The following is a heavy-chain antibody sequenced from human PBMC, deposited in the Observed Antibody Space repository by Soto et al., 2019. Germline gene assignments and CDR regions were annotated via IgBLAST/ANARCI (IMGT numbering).Heavy chain of an antibody. J-gene: IGHJ3*02. CDR3: ARDTETLGPRANDALDI. Sequence: ASVKVSCKATGYTFSAYTMNWVRQAPGQSLEWMGWINAGSGNTKYSQNFQGRVSITRDTSASTVYMELTGLTSEDTAVYYCARDTETLGPRANDALDICGKGKMVTV. V-gene: IGHV1-3*01. CDR1: GYTFSAYT. D-gene: IGHD3-3*02. CDR2: INAGSGNT.